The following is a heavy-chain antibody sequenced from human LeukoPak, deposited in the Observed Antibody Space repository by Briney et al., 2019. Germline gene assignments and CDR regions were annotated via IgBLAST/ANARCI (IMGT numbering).Heavy chain of an antibody. J-gene: IGHJ4*02. V-gene: IGHV3-30*02. CDR2: IWYDGSNK. CDR3: AKDRGGYDFYFDY. D-gene: IGHD5-12*01. Sequence: SGGSLRLSCAASGFTFSSYGMHWVRQAPGKGLEWVAVIWYDGSNKYYADSVKGRFTISRDNSKNTLYLQMNSLRAEDTAVYYCAKDRGGYDFYFDYWGQGTLVTVSS. CDR1: GFTFSSYG.